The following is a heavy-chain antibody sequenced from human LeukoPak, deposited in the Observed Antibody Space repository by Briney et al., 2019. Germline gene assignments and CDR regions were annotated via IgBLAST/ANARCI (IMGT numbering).Heavy chain of an antibody. CDR2: ICYDGRNK. D-gene: IGHD3-16*01. CDR3: ARSLWGVTPLRPLDY. CDR1: GFTFSSYG. V-gene: IGHV3-33*01. J-gene: IGHJ4*02. Sequence: GGSLRLSCAASGFTFSSYGMHWIRQAPGKGLEWVAVICYDGRNKYYADSVKGRFTISRDNSKNTLYLQMNSLRAEDTAVYYCARSLWGVTPLRPLDYWGQGTLLTVSS.